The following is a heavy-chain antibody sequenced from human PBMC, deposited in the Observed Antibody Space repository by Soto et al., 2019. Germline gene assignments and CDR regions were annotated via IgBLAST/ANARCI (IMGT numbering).Heavy chain of an antibody. Sequence: QVQLVQSGAEVKKVGSSVKVSCKASGGTFSRYPIAWVRQAPGHGLEWMGQIIPIFGTISHAQNFQGRITITADESTSTAYMELSSLRSDDTAVYYCARPRTVAATKGYDYWGQATLVTVSS. CDR2: IIPIFGTI. CDR3: ARPRTVAATKGYDY. V-gene: IGHV1-69*01. J-gene: IGHJ4*02. CDR1: GGTFSRYP. D-gene: IGHD4-4*01.